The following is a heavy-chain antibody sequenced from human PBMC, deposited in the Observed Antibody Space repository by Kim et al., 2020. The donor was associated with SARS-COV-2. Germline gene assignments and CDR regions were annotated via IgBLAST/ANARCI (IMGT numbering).Heavy chain of an antibody. Sequence: GVSLRLSCAASGFTFSSYWMHWVRQAPGKGLVWVSRVNRDGSTTNYADSVKGRFTISRDNAKNTLYLQMNSLRAEDTAVYYCARETPVRGEYYFDYWGQGILVTVSS. CDR3: ARETPVRGEYYFDY. CDR2: VNRDGSTT. CDR1: GFTFSSYW. V-gene: IGHV3-74*01. J-gene: IGHJ4*02. D-gene: IGHD3-10*01.